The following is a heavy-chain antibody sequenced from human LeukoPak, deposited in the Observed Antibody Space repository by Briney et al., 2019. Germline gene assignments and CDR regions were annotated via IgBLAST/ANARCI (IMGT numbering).Heavy chain of an antibody. J-gene: IGHJ3*02. CDR3: ARGPAVGQWMKRSFDI. D-gene: IGHD6-19*01. CDR1: GFTFSSYS. V-gene: IGHV3-21*01. Sequence: NPGGSLRLSCAASGFTFSSYSMNWVRQAPGKGLEWVSSISSSSSYIYYADSVKGRFTISRDNAKNSLYLQMNSLRAEDTAVYYCARGPAVGQWMKRSFDIWGQGTMVTVSS. CDR2: ISSSSSYI.